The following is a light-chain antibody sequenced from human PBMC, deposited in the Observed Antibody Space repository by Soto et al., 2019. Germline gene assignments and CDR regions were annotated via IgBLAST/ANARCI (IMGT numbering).Light chain of an antibody. CDR2: KAS. J-gene: IGKJ1*01. Sequence: DIQMTQSPSTLSGSVGDRVTITCLASQTISSWLAWYQQKPGKAPKLLIYKASTLKSGVPSRFSGSGSGTEFTLTISSLQPDDFATYYXQHYNXYSEAFGQGTKGDIK. V-gene: IGKV1-5*03. CDR1: QTISSW. CDR3: QHYNXYSEA.